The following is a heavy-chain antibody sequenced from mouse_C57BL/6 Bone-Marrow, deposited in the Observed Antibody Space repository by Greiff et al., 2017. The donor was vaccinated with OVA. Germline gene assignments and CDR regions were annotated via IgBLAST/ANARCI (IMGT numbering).Heavy chain of an antibody. CDR2: ISDGGSST. Sequence: EVKLVESGGGLVKPGGSLKLSCAASGFTFSSYAMSWVRQTPEKRLEWVATISDGGSSTYYPDNVKGSFTISRDNSMNNQNLRMDHLKSEDTAMYYCARDKDGNYVYWGQGTTLTVSS. J-gene: IGHJ2*01. V-gene: IGHV5-4*01. CDR1: GFTFSSYA. CDR3: ARDKDGNYVY. D-gene: IGHD2-1*01.